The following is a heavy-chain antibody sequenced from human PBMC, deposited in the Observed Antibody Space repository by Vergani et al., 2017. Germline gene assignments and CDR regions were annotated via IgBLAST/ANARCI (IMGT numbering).Heavy chain of an antibody. CDR3: ARLSIAASMDV. CDR1: GFTFSSYG. Sequence: QVQLVESGGGVVQPGRSLRLSCAASGFTFSSYGMHWVRQAPGKGLEWVAVISYDGSNKYYADSVKGRFTISRDNSKNTLYLQMNSLRAEDTAVYYCARLSIAASMDVWGKGTTVTVSS. V-gene: IGHV3-30*03. D-gene: IGHD6-6*01. J-gene: IGHJ6*03. CDR2: ISYDGSNK.